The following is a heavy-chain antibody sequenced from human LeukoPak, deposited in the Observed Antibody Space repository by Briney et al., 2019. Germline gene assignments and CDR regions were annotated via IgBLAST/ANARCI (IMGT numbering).Heavy chain of an antibody. J-gene: IGHJ4*02. CDR1: GFTFSGYS. V-gene: IGHV3-48*01. CDR2: ISSSSINI. CDR3: ARDSIQLWPNAIDF. Sequence: GGSLRLSCATSGFTFSGYSMNWVRQAPGKGLEWISYISSSSINIHYGDSVKGRFTISRDNAENSLYLQMNSLRAEDTAVYYCARDSIQLWPNAIDFWGQGTLVTVSS. D-gene: IGHD1-1*01.